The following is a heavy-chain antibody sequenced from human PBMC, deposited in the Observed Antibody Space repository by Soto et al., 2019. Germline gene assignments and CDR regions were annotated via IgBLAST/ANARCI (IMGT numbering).Heavy chain of an antibody. V-gene: IGHV3-74*01. CDR3: VRTSLVVAVATREDF. J-gene: IGHJ4*02. CDR2: IDSDGSRI. CDR1: GFTFCNYW. D-gene: IGHD2-15*01. Sequence: EVQLVESGGGLVQPGESLRLSCAASGFTFCNYWMHWVRQAPGKGLVWVSRIDSDGSRITYADFVKGRFTISRDNAKNTVYLHMNSLTAEDTAVYYCVRTSLVVAVATREDFWGQGTLVTVSS.